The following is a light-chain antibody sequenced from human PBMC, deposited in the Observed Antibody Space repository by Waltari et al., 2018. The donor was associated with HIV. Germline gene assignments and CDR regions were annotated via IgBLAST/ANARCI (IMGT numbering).Light chain of an antibody. V-gene: IGLV2-11*01. CDR1: SRDIGGYNY. CDR3: CSYAGSNTFYV. J-gene: IGLJ1*01. CDR2: DVN. Sequence: HSALTQPRSVSGSPGQTFTISCRGTSRDIGGYNYVSWYQQHPAEAPRLMIYDVNKRPSGVPDRFSGSKSGNTASLTISGLQAEDEADYYCCSYAGSNTFYVFGTGTEVTVL.